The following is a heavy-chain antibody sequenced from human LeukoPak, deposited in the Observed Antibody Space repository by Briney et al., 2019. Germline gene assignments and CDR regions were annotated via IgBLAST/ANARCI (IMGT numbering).Heavy chain of an antibody. Sequence: SETLSLTCTVSGVTVTSNYWIYIRQAPGKGLEWIGRIHTSGTTYYQHSLKRRVTMSLDTSKNQFSLQLSSVTASATAIYYCAREFSGTSVAARVFDSWGQGTLVTVSS. CDR3: AREFSGTSVAARVFDS. V-gene: IGHV4-4*07. J-gene: IGHJ4*02. CDR2: IHTSGTT. D-gene: IGHD6-6*01. CDR1: GVTVTSNY.